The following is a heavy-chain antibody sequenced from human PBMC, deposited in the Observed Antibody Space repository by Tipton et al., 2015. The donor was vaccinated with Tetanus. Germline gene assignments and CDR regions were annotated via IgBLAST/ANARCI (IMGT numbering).Heavy chain of an antibody. CDR2: ISPFNGNV. D-gene: IGHD3/OR15-3a*01. V-gene: IGHV1-18*01. J-gene: IGHJ5*02. CDR1: GYTFTHYG. CDR3: ARGRGLGPHEYFEH. Sequence: VQLVQSGAEVKKPGASVKVSCKASGYTFTHYGVNWVRQAPGQGLEWMGWISPFNGNVNYAEKFQGRLTMTTDRSTATVYMDLRSLRSDDTAVYYCARGRGLGPHEYFEHWGQGTLVTVSS.